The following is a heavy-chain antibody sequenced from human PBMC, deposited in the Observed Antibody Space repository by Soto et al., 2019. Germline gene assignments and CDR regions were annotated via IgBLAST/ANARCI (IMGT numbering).Heavy chain of an antibody. D-gene: IGHD5-12*01. Sequence: QITLKESGPTLVKPTQTLTLTCTFSGFSLSTSGVAVGWIRQPPGKALEWLAFIYWDDDKRYSPSLKSRLTITKATPKHQVVLTMTNMDPVDTATYYCPHLTRTWLHSDYWGQGTLVTVSS. CDR1: GFSLSTSGVA. V-gene: IGHV2-5*02. CDR2: IYWDDDK. J-gene: IGHJ4*02. CDR3: PHLTRTWLHSDY.